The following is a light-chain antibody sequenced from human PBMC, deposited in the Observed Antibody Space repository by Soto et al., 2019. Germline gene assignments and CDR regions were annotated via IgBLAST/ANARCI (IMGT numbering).Light chain of an antibody. CDR2: EVN. CDR1: SSDIGGYNY. V-gene: IGLV2-14*01. Sequence: SALTQPRSVSGSPGQSITVSCTGTSSDIGGYNYVSWYQHHPGKAPQLIIYEVNLRPSGVSDRFSASKSGDTASLTISGLQAGDEADYYCCSYSTSNTHNYVFGTGTKVTVL. J-gene: IGLJ1*01. CDR3: CSYSTSNTHNYV.